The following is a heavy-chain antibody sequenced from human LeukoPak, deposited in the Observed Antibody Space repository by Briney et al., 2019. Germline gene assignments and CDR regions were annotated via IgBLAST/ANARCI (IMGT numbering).Heavy chain of an antibody. D-gene: IGHD1-1*01. J-gene: IGHJ4*02. CDR1: GFIFSNYG. CDR3: ARELAFSTTQNY. CDR2: ISSSSNAR. V-gene: IGHV3-48*01. Sequence: GGSLRLSCAASGFIFSNYGMNWVRQAPGRGLEWVSYISSSSNARNYADSVKGRFTISRDNAKSSLFLQMNSLRAEDTAVYYCARELAFSTTQNYWGQGTLVTVSS.